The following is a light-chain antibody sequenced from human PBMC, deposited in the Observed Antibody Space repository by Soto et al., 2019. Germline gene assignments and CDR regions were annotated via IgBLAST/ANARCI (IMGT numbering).Light chain of an antibody. V-gene: IGKV2-28*01. Sequence: DIVMTQSPLSLPVTPGEPASISCRSSQSLLHSNGYNYLDGYLQKAGQSPQLRIYLGSNRASGVPDRFSGSGSGTDFTLNISRFEAKDVWVYYCTQALQTPSYTFGQGTKLDI. CDR2: LGS. CDR3: TQALQTPSYT. J-gene: IGKJ2*01. CDR1: QSLLHSNGYNY.